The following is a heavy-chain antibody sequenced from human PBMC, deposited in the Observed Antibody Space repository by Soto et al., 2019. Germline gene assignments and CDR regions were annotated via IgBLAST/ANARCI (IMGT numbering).Heavy chain of an antibody. CDR1: GFTVSSNY. CDR2: IYSGGNT. J-gene: IGHJ3*02. CDR3: ARGFNSALDI. Sequence: GGSLRLSCAASGFTVSSNYMNWVRQAPGKGLEWVSIIYSGGNTYYTDSVKGRFTISRHNSKNTLYLQMNSLRAEDTAVYYCARGFNSALDIWGQGKMVTVSS. V-gene: IGHV3-53*01.